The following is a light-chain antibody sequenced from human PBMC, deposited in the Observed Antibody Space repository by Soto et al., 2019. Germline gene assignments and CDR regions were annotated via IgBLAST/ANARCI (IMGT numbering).Light chain of an antibody. V-gene: IGKV1-27*01. J-gene: IGKJ3*01. CDR1: QDISNF. CDR3: QQYGRSPFT. CDR2: AAS. Sequence: DIQMTQSPSSLSAFVGDTVTITCRASQDISNFLAWYQQKPGKVPKLLIYAASTLQSGVPSRFSGSGSGTDFTLTISSLQPEDVATYYCQQYGRSPFTFGPGTKVDIK.